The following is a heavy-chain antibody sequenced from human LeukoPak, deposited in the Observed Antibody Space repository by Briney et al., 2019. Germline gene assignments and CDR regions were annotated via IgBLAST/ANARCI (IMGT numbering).Heavy chain of an antibody. CDR2: INHSGST. J-gene: IGHJ4*02. V-gene: IGHV4-34*01. D-gene: IGHD6-6*01. CDR1: GGSFSGYY. CDR3: AGLTSSIAAPFDY. Sequence: SETLSLTCAVYGGSFSGYYWSWIRQPPGKGLEWIGEINHSGSTNYNPSLKSRVTISVDTSKNQFSLKLSSVTAADTAVYYCAGLTSSIAAPFDYWGQGTLVTVSS.